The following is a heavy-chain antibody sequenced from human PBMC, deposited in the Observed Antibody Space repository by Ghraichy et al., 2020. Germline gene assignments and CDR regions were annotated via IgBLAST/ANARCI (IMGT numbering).Heavy chain of an antibody. J-gene: IGHJ3*02. Sequence: GESLNISCAASGFIFSSYNMNWVRQAPGKGLEWVSSISSSGRYIYYADSMKGRFTVSRDNTKNSLYLQMNSLRAEDTAVYFCARNTTVVETTSNTFNIWGQGTMVTVSS. CDR2: ISSSGRYI. CDR1: GFIFSSYN. D-gene: IGHD1-26*01. V-gene: IGHV3-21*01. CDR3: ARNTTVVETTSNTFNI.